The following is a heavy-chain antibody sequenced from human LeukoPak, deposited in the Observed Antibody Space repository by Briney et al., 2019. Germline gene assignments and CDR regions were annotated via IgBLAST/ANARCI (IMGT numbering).Heavy chain of an antibody. J-gene: IGHJ4*02. CDR1: GASISSGGYY. CDR2: IYYSGRT. Sequence: SQSLSLTCTVSGASISSGGYYWSWLRQHPGQGLEWIGYIYYSGRTYYNPSLKSRVTISVDTSKNQFSLKLSSVTAADTAVYYCARASSYSSHNDYWGQGTLVTVSS. CDR3: ARASSYSSHNDY. D-gene: IGHD6-13*01. V-gene: IGHV4-31*03.